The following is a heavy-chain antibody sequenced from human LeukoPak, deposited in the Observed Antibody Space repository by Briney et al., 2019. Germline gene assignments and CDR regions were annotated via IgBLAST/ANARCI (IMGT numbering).Heavy chain of an antibody. CDR2: IYISGST. V-gene: IGHV4-4*07. J-gene: IGHJ4*02. CDR3: ARDRGTWNDDGFDY. CDR1: GGSISSYY. D-gene: IGHD1-1*01. Sequence: SSETLSLTCTVSGGSISSYYWSWIRQPAGKGLEWIGRIYISGSTNYNPSLKSRVTMSVDTSKNQFSLKLSSVTAADTAVYYCARDRGTWNDDGFDYWGQGTLVTVSS.